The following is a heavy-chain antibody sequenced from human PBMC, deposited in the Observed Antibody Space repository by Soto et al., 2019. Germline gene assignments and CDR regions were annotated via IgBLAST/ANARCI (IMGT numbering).Heavy chain of an antibody. J-gene: IGHJ4*02. Sequence: EVQLVESGGGLVQPGGSLRLSCAASGFTFSSYSMNWVRQAPGKGLEWVSYISSSSSTIYYADSVKGRFTISRDNAKNSLYLQMNSLRGEGTAVYYCARGLYYYDSSGYWGYWGQGTLVTVSS. V-gene: IGHV3-48*01. CDR1: GFTFSSYS. D-gene: IGHD3-22*01. CDR3: ARGLYYYDSSGYWGY. CDR2: ISSSSSTI.